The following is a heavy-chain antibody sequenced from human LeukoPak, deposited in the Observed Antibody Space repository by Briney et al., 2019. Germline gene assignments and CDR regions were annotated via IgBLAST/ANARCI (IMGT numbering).Heavy chain of an antibody. CDR3: ARDRAPASSGWVFDAFDI. CDR1: GYTFTGYY. J-gene: IGHJ3*02. Sequence: ASVKVSCKASGYTFTGYYMHWVRQAPGQGLEWMGWINPNSGGTNYAQKFQDWVTMTRDTSISTAYMELSRLRSDDTAVYYCARDRAPASSGWVFDAFDIWGQGTMVTVSS. V-gene: IGHV1-2*04. D-gene: IGHD6-19*01. CDR2: INPNSGGT.